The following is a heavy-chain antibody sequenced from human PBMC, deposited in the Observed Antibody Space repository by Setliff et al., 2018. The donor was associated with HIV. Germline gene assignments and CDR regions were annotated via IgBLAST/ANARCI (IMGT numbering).Heavy chain of an antibody. CDR2: ISSSGTTT. Sequence: PEGSLRLSCAGAGSGGSGFTFSDFYMSWVRQAPGKGLEWLSYISSSGTTTYYADSVKGRFTNSRYNAKSSVLLQMYSLRVEDTAVYFCAAQGVLWGQGTQVTVSS. J-gene: IGHJ4*02. CDR1: GFTFSDFY. V-gene: IGHV3-11*04. CDR3: AAQGVL.